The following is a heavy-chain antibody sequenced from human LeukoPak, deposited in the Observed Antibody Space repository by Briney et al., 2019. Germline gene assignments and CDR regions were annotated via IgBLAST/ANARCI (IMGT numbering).Heavy chain of an antibody. CDR3: ARGQYRYAVDF. D-gene: IGHD5-18*01. CDR2: INPNNGDT. J-gene: IGHJ4*02. CDR1: GYSLPAKF. Sequence: ASVKVSCKASGYSLPAKFMHWVRQAPGQGLEWMGWINPNNGDTTYTQKFQGRVTMARDTSISTAYLELSSLTSDDTAVYYCARGQYRYAVDFWGQGTLVTVSS. V-gene: IGHV1-2*02.